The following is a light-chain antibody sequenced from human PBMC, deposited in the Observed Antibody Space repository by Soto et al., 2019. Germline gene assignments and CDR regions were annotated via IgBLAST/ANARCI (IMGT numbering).Light chain of an antibody. Sequence: QSVLTQPASVSGSPGQSTTISCTGTSSDVGGYNYVSWYQQHPGKAPKLMIYDVSNRPSVVSNRFSGSKSGNTASLTISGLQAEDEADYYCSSYTSPRVFGTGTKVTVL. V-gene: IGLV2-14*01. CDR1: SSDVGGYNY. J-gene: IGLJ1*01. CDR3: SSYTSPRV. CDR2: DVS.